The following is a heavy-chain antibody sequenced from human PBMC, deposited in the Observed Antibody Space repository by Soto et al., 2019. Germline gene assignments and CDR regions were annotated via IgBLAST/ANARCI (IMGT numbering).Heavy chain of an antibody. J-gene: IGHJ4*02. D-gene: IGHD2-15*01. CDR3: ARDAVAAHGRLVY. CDR2: ISYDGSNK. CDR1: GFTFSSYA. Sequence: GGSLRLSCAASGFTFSSYAMHWVRQAPGKGLEWVAVISYDGSNKYYADSVKGRFTISRDNSKNTLYLQMNSLRAEDTAVYYCARDAVAAHGRLVYWGQGTPVTVSS. V-gene: IGHV3-30-3*01.